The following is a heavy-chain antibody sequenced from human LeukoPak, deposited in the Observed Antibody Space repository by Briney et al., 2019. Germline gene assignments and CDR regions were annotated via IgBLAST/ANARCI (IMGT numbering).Heavy chain of an antibody. J-gene: IGHJ3*02. Sequence: GGSLRLSCVASGFTFTNYWMSWVRQAPGKGLEWVSAISGSGGSTYYADSVKGRFTISRDNSKNTLYLQMNSLRAEDTAVYYCAKDYGNFGVVTQDAFDIWGQGTMVTVSS. CDR2: ISGSGGST. CDR3: AKDYGNFGVVTQDAFDI. CDR1: GFTFTNYW. V-gene: IGHV3-23*01. D-gene: IGHD3-3*01.